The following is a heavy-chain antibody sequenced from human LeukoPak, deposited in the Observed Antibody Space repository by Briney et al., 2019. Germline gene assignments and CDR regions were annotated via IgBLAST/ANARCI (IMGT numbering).Heavy chain of an antibody. CDR1: GFTFSSYS. CDR3: ARVDYDSSGYYYNYYYYYMDV. V-gene: IGHV3-21*01. Sequence: GGSLRLSCAASGFTFSSYSMNWVRQAPGKGLEWVSSISSSSYIYYADSVKGRFTISIDNATNLLYLQMNSLRAEDTAVYYCARVDYDSSGYYYNYYYYYMDVWGKGTTVTVSS. J-gene: IGHJ6*03. CDR2: ISSSSYI. D-gene: IGHD3-22*01.